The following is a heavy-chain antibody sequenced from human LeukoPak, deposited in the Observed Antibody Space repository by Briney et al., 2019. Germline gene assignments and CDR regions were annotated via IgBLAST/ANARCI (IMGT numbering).Heavy chain of an antibody. CDR1: GGSISSYY. D-gene: IGHD3-16*02. V-gene: IGHV4-4*07. CDR3: ARGLGACYYYVWGSYRYTGYYYYMDV. CDR2: IYTSGST. J-gene: IGHJ6*03. Sequence: SETLSLTCTVSGGSISSYYWSWIRQPAGKGLEWIGRIYTSGSTNYNPSLKSRVTMSVDTSKNQFSLKLSSVTAADTAVYYCARGLGACYYYVWGSYRYTGYYYYMDVWGKGTTVTVSS.